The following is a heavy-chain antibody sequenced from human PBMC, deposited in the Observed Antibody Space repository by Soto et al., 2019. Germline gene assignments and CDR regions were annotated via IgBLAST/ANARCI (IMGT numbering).Heavy chain of an antibody. J-gene: IGHJ3*02. CDR3: AREAGYCSRTSCYRRAFDT. CDR1: GFTFSGHW. D-gene: IGHD2-2*01. Sequence: EVQLVESRGDLVQPGGSLRLSCAASGFTFSGHWMHWVRQVPGKGLEWVSRINTDGGSSAYADSVKGRFTISRDNAKNTLYLQMKGLRAEDTAVYYCAREAGYCSRTSCYRRAFDTWGQGTTVTVSS. V-gene: IGHV3-74*03. CDR2: INTDGGSS.